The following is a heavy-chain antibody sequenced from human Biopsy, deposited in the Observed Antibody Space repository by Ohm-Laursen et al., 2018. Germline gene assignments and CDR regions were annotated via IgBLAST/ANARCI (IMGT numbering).Heavy chain of an antibody. CDR1: GYTFTDYF. CDR3: ARCSTPYYDFWSGYQPTYYFDY. CDR2: ISAYNGNT. Sequence: SVKVSCKTSGYTFTDYFVHWVRQAPGQGLEWMGWISAYNGNTNYAQKLQGRVTMTTDTSTSTAYMELRSLRSDDTAVYYCARCSTPYYDFWSGYQPTYYFDYWGQGTLVTVSS. D-gene: IGHD3-3*01. V-gene: IGHV1-18*04. J-gene: IGHJ4*02.